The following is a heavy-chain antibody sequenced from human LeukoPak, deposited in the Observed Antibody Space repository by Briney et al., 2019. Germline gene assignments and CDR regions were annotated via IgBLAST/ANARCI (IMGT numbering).Heavy chain of an antibody. CDR2: IIPIFGTA. CDR1: GGTFSSYA. V-gene: IGHV1-69*05. Sequence: GASVKVSCKASGGTFSSYAISWVRQAPGQGLEWMGGIIPIFGTANYAQKFQGRVTITTDESTSTAYMELSSPRSEDTAVYYCARDDTLVVDPWGQGTLVTVSS. CDR3: ARDDTLVVDP. J-gene: IGHJ5*02. D-gene: IGHD3-22*01.